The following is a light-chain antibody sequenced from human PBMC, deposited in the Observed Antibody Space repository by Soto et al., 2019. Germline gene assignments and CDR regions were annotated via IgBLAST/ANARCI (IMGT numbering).Light chain of an antibody. J-gene: IGLJ3*02. Sequence: QSALTQPASVSGSPGQSITISCTGTSSDVGAYNNVSWYQQHPGKAPKLMIYEVSNRPSGVSNRFSGSKSGNTAYLTISGLQAEDEGDYYCSSYTSGSTWVFGGGTKLTVL. CDR2: EVS. CDR3: SSYTSGSTWV. V-gene: IGLV2-14*01. CDR1: SSDVGAYNN.